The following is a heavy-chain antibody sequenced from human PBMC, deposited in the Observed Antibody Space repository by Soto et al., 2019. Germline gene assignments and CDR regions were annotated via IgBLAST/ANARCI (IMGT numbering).Heavy chain of an antibody. J-gene: IGHJ4*02. CDR1: GFTFSSYG. Sequence: QVQLVESGGGVVQPGRSLRLSCAASGFTFSSYGMHWVRQAPGKGLEWVAVISYDGSNKYYADSVKGRFTISRDNSKNTLYLQMNSLRAEDTAVYYCAKEIDPDTAMSRGDYWGQGTLVTVSS. D-gene: IGHD5-18*01. V-gene: IGHV3-30*18. CDR3: AKEIDPDTAMSRGDY. CDR2: ISYDGSNK.